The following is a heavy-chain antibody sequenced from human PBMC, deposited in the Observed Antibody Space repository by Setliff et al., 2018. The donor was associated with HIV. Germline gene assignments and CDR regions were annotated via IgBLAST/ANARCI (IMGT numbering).Heavy chain of an antibody. CDR3: ARGYCSSTSCYGIYYFDN. D-gene: IGHD2-2*01. Sequence: SVKVSCKASGGTFSSYPISWVRQAPGQGLEWMGGIIPIFGTTHYAQKFQGRVTMTRKTSISTAYMELRSLRSDDTAVYYCARGYCSSTSCYGIYYFDNWGQGTPVTAPQ. CDR1: GGTFSSYP. CDR2: IIPIFGTT. J-gene: IGHJ4*02. V-gene: IGHV1-69*05.